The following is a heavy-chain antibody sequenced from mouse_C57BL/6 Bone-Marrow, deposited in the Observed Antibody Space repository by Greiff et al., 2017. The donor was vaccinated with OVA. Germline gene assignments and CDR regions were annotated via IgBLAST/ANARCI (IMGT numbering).Heavy chain of an antibody. CDR2: INPNNGGT. CDR3: ARRYYGSSYGFAY. V-gene: IGHV1-22*01. J-gene: IGHJ3*01. Sequence: VQLQQSGPELVKPGASVKMSCKASGYTFTDYNMHWVKQSHGKSLEWIGYINPNNGGTSYNQKFKCKATLTVNKSSSTAYMELRSLTSEDSAVYSCARRYYGSSYGFAYWGQGTLVTVSA. D-gene: IGHD1-1*01. CDR1: GYTFTDYN.